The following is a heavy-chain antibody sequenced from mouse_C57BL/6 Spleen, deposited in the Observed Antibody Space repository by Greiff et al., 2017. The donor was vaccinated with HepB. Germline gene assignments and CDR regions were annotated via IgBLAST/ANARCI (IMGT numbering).Heavy chain of an antibody. CDR1: GYTFTSYW. J-gene: IGHJ2*01. D-gene: IGHD2-5*01. CDR3: ARPGYSNCFDY. Sequence: QVQLQQPGAELVKPGASVKLSCKASGYTFTSYWMHWVKQRPGQGLEWIGMINPNSGSTTYNEKFKSKATLTVDKSSSTAYMQLSSLTSEDSAVYYCARPGYSNCFDYWGQGTTLTVSS. V-gene: IGHV1-64*01. CDR2: INPNSGST.